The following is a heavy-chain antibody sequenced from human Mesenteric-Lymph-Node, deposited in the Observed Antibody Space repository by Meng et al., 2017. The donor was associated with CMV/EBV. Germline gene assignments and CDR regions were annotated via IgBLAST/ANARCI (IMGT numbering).Heavy chain of an antibody. CDR2: IAGGGGST. D-gene: IGHD6-19*01. Sequence: GESLKISCAASGFAFHRHAISWVRQAPGKGLEWVSVIAGGGGSTYYTDSVKGRFTISRDNSESTVYLHMNRLRAEDTAVYYCAKDRRSGGPRDFDYWGQGTLVTVSS. CDR1: GFAFHRHA. V-gene: IGHV3-23*01. CDR3: AKDRRSGGPRDFDY. J-gene: IGHJ4*02.